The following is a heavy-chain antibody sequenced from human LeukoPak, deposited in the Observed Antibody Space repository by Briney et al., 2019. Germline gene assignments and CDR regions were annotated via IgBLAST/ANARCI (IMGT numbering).Heavy chain of an antibody. V-gene: IGHV4-59*08. CDR2: IYYSGST. CDR1: GGSISSYY. J-gene: IGHJ5*02. CDR3: ARLAAAGTGPRFDP. D-gene: IGHD6-13*01. Sequence: ETLSLTCTVSGGSISSYYWSWIRQPPGKGLEWIGYIYYSGSTNYNPSLKSRVTISVDTSKNQFSLKLSSVTAADTAVYYCARLAAAGTGPRFDPWGQGTLVTVPS.